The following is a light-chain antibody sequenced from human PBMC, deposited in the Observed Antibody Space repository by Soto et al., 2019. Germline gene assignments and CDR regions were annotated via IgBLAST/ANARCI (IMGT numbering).Light chain of an antibody. CDR3: QQYNNWPTWT. CDR1: QSVSSN. Sequence: ELVLTQSPATLSVSPGERATLSGRASQSVSSNLAWYQQKPGQAPRLLIYGASIRATGIPARFSGSGSGTEFTLTISSLQSEDFAVYYCQQYNNWPTWTFGQGTKV. J-gene: IGKJ1*01. V-gene: IGKV3-15*01. CDR2: GAS.